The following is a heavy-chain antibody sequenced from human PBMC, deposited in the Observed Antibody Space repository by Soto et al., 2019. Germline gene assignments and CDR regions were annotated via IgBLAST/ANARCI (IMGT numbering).Heavy chain of an antibody. CDR1: GGSISSGDYS. J-gene: IGHJ6*02. CDR2: IYHSGST. Sequence: PSETLSLTCAVSGGSISSGDYSWSWIRQPPGKGLEWIGYIYHSGSTYYNPSLKSRVTISVDGSKNQFSLKLSSVTAADTAVYYCARSRECYYGMDVWGLGTRVTVSS. CDR3: ARSRECYYGMDV. V-gene: IGHV4-30-2*01.